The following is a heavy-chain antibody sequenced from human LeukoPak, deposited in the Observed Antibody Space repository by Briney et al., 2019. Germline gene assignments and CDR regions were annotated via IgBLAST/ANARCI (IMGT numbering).Heavy chain of an antibody. CDR1: GYTFTGYY. D-gene: IGHD3-16*02. CDR3: ASIGSGYVWGSYRPGGY. Sequence: GASVKVSCKASGYTFTGYYMHWVRQAPGQGLEWMGWINPNRGGTNYAQKFQGRVTMTRDTSISTAYMELSRLRSDDTAVYYCASIGSGYVWGSYRPGGYWGQGTLVTVSS. CDR2: INPNRGGT. J-gene: IGHJ4*02. V-gene: IGHV1-2*02.